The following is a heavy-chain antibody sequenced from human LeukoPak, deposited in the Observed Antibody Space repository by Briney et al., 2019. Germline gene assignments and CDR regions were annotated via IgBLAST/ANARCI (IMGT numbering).Heavy chain of an antibody. CDR2: ISGSGGST. V-gene: IGHV3-23*01. CDR3: ARSRQKSYYFDY. J-gene: IGHJ4*02. CDR1: GFTFSSYA. Sequence: GGSLRLSCAASGFTFSSYAMSWVRQAPGKGLEWVSAISGSGGSTYYADSVKGRFTISRDNSKNTLYLQMNSLRAEDTAVYYCARSRQKSYYFDYWGQGTLVTVSS. D-gene: IGHD3-9*01.